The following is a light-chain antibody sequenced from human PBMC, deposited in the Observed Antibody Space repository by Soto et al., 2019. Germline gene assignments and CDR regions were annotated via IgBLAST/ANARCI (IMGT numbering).Light chain of an antibody. CDR3: QSYDSSSVV. J-gene: IGLJ2*01. CDR2: EDN. CDR1: SGSIASNY. Sequence: NFMLTQPHSVSESPGKTVTISCTRSSGSIASNYVQWYQQRPGSAPTTVIYEDNQRPSGGPDRFSGSIDSSSNSASLTISGLKPEDEADYYCQSYDSSSVVFGGGTKVTVL. V-gene: IGLV6-57*04.